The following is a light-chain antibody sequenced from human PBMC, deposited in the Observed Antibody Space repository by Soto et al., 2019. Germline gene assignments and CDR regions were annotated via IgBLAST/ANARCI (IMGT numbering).Light chain of an antibody. CDR2: GAS. J-gene: IGKJ2*01. CDR1: ESLSTF. CDR3: QSYNDWPFA. Sequence: EIVLTQSPGTLSVSPGERVTLSCRASESLSTFLAWYQQKPGQAPRLLIYGASTKATGIPARFSGSGSATDFTLTISSLQSEDSAVYYCQSYNDWPFAFGQGTKLDI. V-gene: IGKV3-15*01.